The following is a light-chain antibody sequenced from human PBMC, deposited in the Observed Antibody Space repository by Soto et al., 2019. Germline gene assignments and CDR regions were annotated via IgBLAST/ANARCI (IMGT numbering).Light chain of an antibody. Sequence: DIQMTQFPSALSASVGDRVTITCRASQSVNIWLAWYQQKPGKAPKLLISEASTVETWVPARFSGSGSGTQFTLTISCLQPDDLATYYCQQYIKFWTFGQGTKVQIK. J-gene: IGKJ1*01. CDR1: QSVNIW. V-gene: IGKV1-5*03. CDR2: EAS. CDR3: QQYIKFWT.